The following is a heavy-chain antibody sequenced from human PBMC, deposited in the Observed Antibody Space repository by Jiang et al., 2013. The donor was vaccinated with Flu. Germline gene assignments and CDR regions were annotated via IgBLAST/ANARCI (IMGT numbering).Heavy chain of an antibody. Sequence: SVNVSCKASGYSFETYAIFWVRQAPGQTLEWMGWINNANGITKYSQKFQGRFSITRDTSATTAHMELSSLRSEDTAVYYCARAASWAFDYWGQGTLVTVPS. CDR3: ARAASWAFDY. CDR1: GYSFETYA. CDR2: INNANGIT. D-gene: IGHD6-25*01. J-gene: IGHJ4*02. V-gene: IGHV1-3*04.